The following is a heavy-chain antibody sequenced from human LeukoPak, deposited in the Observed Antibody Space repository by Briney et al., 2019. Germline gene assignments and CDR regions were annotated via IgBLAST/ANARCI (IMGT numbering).Heavy chain of an antibody. D-gene: IGHD3-22*01. CDR1: GYTFTSYY. V-gene: IGHV1-46*01. CDR2: INPSGGST. J-gene: IGHJ3*02. Sequence: GASVKVSCKASGYTFTSYYMHWVRQAPGQGLEWMGIINPSGGSTSYAQKFQGRVTMTRDTSTSTVYMELSSLRSEDTAVYYCARDHDSSGYPLIWYAFDIWGQGTMVAVSS. CDR3: ARDHDSSGYPLIWYAFDI.